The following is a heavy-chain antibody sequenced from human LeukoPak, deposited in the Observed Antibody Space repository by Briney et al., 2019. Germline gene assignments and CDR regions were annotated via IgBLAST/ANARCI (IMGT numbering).Heavy chain of an antibody. CDR1: GFTFSSYT. CDR3: AKGGRGPAAAGTTDY. CDR2: VSGSGGNI. J-gene: IGHJ4*02. Sequence: GGSLRLSCAASGFTFSSYTMSWVRQAPGKGLEWVSGVSGSGGNIHYADSVKGRFTISRDNSKNTLYLQMNSLRAEDTAVYYCAKGGRGPAAAGTTDYWGQGTLVTVSS. D-gene: IGHD6-13*01. V-gene: IGHV3-23*01.